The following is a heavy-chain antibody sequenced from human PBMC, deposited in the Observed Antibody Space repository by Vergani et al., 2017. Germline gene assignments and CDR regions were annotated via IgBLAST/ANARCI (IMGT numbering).Heavy chain of an antibody. V-gene: IGHV1-69*01. J-gene: IGHJ5*02. D-gene: IGHD6-19*01. Sequence: QVQLVQSGAEVKKPGSSVKVSCKASGGTFSSYAISWVRQAPGQGLEWMGGIIPIFGTANYAQKFQGRVTITADESTSTAYMELSSLRSEDTAVYYCARGVSRAAVAGTGWFDPWGQGTLVTVSS. CDR1: GGTFSSYA. CDR2: IIPIFGTA. CDR3: ARGVSRAAVAGTGWFDP.